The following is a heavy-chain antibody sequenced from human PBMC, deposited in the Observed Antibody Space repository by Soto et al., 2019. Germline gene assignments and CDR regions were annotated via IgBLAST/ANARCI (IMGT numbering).Heavy chain of an antibody. V-gene: IGHV1-69*01. J-gene: IGHJ5*02. CDR1: GGTFSSYA. D-gene: IGHD3-22*01. Sequence: QVQLVQSGAEVKKPGSSVKVSCKASGGTFSSYAISWVRQAPGQGLEWMGGIIPIFGTANYAQKFQGRVTITADESTSTAYMELSSLRSEDTAVYYCARGGKNYYDSSGYYCWFDPWGQGTLVTVSS. CDR3: ARGGKNYYDSSGYYCWFDP. CDR2: IIPIFGTA.